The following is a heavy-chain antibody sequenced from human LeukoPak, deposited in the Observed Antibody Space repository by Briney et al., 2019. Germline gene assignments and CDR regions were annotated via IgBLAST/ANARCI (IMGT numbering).Heavy chain of an antibody. J-gene: IGHJ4*02. CDR3: AKGTYGSGTYGAHDY. D-gene: IGHD3-10*01. V-gene: IGHV3-53*01. CDR2: IYSGGST. Sequence: GGSLRLSCAASGLTVSKNYMSWVRQAPGKGLESVSVIYSGGSTYYADSVRGRFIISRDNSKNTLYLQMNSLRVEDTAVYYCAKGTYGSGTYGAHDYWGQGTLVTVSS. CDR1: GLTVSKNY.